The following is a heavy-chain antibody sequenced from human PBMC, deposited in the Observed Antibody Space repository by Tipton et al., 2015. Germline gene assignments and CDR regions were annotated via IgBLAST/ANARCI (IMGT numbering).Heavy chain of an antibody. CDR2: IFNSGIT. J-gene: IGHJ5*02. CDR1: GDSISSSNW. CDR3: ARGGNNWFDP. V-gene: IGHV4-4*02. Sequence: SLRLSCSVSGDSISSSNWWSWIRQPPGEGLEWIGTIFNSGITYYNPSLRSRGTISADTSKNQFSLNLSSVTAADTAVYYCARGGNNWFDPWGQGTLVTVSS. D-gene: IGHD2-15*01.